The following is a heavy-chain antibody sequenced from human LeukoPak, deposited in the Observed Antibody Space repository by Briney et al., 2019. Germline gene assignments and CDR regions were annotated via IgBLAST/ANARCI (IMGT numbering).Heavy chain of an antibody. J-gene: IGHJ3*02. CDR1: GGSISSYY. CDR2: IYYSGST. Sequence: PSETLSLTCTVSGGSISSYYWSWIRQPPGKGLEWIGYIYYSGSTNYKPSLKSRVTISVDTPKNQISLNLRSVTAADTAVYYCARHSGRGNAFDIWGQGTRVTVSS. D-gene: IGHD6-25*01. CDR3: ARHSGRGNAFDI. V-gene: IGHV4-59*08.